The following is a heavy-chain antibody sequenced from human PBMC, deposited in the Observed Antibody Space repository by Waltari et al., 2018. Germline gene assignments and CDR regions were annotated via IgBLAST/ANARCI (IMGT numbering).Heavy chain of an antibody. D-gene: IGHD3-10*01. CDR1: GFTFSSYG. CDR3: AKDLKSKREYDGSGPAWFDP. V-gene: IGHV3-33*06. J-gene: IGHJ5*02. Sequence: QVQLVESGGGVVQPGRSLRLSCAASGFTFSSYGMHWVRQAPGTGLEWVAVIWDDGSNKYYADSVKGRFTISRDNSKNTLYLQMNSLRAEDTAVYYCAKDLKSKREYDGSGPAWFDPWGQGTLVIVSS. CDR2: IWDDGSNK.